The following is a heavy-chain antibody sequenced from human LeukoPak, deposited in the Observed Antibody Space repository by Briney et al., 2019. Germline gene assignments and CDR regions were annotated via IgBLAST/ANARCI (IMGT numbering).Heavy chain of an antibody. J-gene: IGHJ5*01. CDR2: ISGSGGST. Sequence: PGGSLRLSCAASGFTFSSYAMSWVRQAPGKGLEWVSAISGSGGSTYYADSVKGRFTISRDNSKNTLYMQMNSLRVEDTTVYYCTRGEGWLDSWGQGTLVTVSS. V-gene: IGHV3-23*01. CDR3: TRGEGWLDS. CDR1: GFTFSSYA.